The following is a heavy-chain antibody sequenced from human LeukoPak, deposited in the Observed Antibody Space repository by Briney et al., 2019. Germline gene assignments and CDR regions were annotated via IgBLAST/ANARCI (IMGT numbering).Heavy chain of an antibody. J-gene: IGHJ4*02. CDR3: AKDGNYFNFDS. Sequence: GGSLRLSCVASGFTFSSYVMNWVRQAPGKGLEWVSTITGSGDNTHHADSVKGRFTISRDNSITTLYLQMNSLRAEDTAMYYCAKDGNYFNFDSWGQGTLVTVSS. CDR1: GFTFSSYV. CDR2: ITGSGDNT. V-gene: IGHV3-23*01. D-gene: IGHD1-26*01.